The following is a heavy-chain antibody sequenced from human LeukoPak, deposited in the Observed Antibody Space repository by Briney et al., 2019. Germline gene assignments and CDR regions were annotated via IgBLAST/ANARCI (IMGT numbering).Heavy chain of an antibody. CDR2: RNPSGGST. Sequence: ASVKVSCKACGYTFTSYYMHWVRQAPGQGLEWMGIRNPSGGSTSYAQKFQGRVTMTRDMSTSTVYMELSSLRSEDTAVYYCAIDLGGQTYCSSTSCHKGTVHNWFDPWGQGTLVTVSS. J-gene: IGHJ5*02. D-gene: IGHD2-2*02. V-gene: IGHV1-46*01. CDR1: GYTFTSYY. CDR3: AIDLGGQTYCSSTSCHKGTVHNWFDP.